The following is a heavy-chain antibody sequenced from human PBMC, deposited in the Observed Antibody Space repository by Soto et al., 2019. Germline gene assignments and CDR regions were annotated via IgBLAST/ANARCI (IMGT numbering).Heavy chain of an antibody. V-gene: IGHV4-34*01. CDR2: INHSGST. Sequence: QVQLQQWGAGLLKPSETLSLTCAVYGGSFSGYYWSWIRQPPGKGLEWIGEINHSGSTNYNPSLKSRVTISVDPSKNQFSLKLSSVTAADTAVYYCARAGYSSTWYLPFDSWGQGTLVTVS. CDR1: GGSFSGYY. J-gene: IGHJ4*02. CDR3: ARAGYSSTWYLPFDS. D-gene: IGHD6-13*01.